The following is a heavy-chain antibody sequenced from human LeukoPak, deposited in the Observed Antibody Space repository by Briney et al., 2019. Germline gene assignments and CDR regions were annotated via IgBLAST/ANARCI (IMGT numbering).Heavy chain of an antibody. D-gene: IGHD6-19*01. CDR2: IIPIFGTA. CDR1: GGTFSSYA. J-gene: IGHJ4*02. Sequence: SVKVSCKASGGTFSSYAISWVRQAPGQGLEWMGGIIPIFGTANYAQKFQGRVTITADESTSTAYMELSSLRPEDAAVYYCARDLGVAVAGMGEFDYWGQGTLVTVSS. V-gene: IGHV1-69*01. CDR3: ARDLGVAVAGMGEFDY.